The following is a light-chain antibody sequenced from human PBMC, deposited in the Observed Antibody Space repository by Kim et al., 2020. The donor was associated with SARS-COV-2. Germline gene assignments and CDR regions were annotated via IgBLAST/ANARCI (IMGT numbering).Light chain of an antibody. V-gene: IGLV1-40*01. CDR2: GYN. CDR1: SSNIGARYD. CDR3: QSYDNSLSVWV. Sequence: QSVLTQPPSVSGAPGQRVTISCTGTSSNIGARYDVHWYQHLPGTAPKLLIYGYNNRPSGVPARFSRSKSGTSASLAITGLQAEDEADYYCQSYDNSLSVWVFGGGTQLTVL. J-gene: IGLJ3*02.